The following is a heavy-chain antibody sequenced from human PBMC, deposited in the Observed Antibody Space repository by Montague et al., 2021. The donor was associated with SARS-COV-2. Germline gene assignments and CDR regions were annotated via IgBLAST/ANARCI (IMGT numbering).Heavy chain of an antibody. Sequence: SETLSLTCAVSGGSIRSYYRSWIRQSPGKGLEWIVYVHYTGSTKYNPSLKTRVTLSLDTPKNQFSLKLSSVTAADTAVYYCARAQNTCFIANCVNYFEVWGLGALVTVSS. D-gene: IGHD1-1*01. CDR3: ARAQNTCFIANCVNYFEV. CDR1: GGSIRSYY. CDR2: VHYTGST. V-gene: IGHV4-59*01. J-gene: IGHJ4*02.